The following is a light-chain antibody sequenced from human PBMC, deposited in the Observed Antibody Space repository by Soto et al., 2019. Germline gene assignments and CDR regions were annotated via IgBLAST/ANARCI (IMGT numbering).Light chain of an antibody. CDR3: AAWDDSLWSEV. J-gene: IGLJ2*01. Sequence: QSVLTQPPSASGTPGQRGTISCSGSSSNIGSNYVYWYQQLPGTAPKLLIDRNNQRPSGVPDRFSGSKSGTSASLAISGLRSDDEADYYCAAWDDSLWSEVFGGGTKLTVL. CDR2: RNN. CDR1: SSNIGSNY. V-gene: IGLV1-47*01.